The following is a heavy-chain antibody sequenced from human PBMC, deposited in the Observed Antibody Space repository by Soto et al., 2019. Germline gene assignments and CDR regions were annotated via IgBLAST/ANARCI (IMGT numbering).Heavy chain of an antibody. Sequence: EVQLVESGGGLVQPGGSLGLSCATSGFSFKTYNMNWVRQAPGWGLERVSYISSRSTTVYYADSVKGRFSISRDNAKNSLYLQMNGLKDEDTAVYFCARAIAVGSTSLDYWGQGTLVTVSS. V-gene: IGHV3-48*02. D-gene: IGHD6-19*01. CDR1: GFSFKTYN. CDR3: ARAIAVGSTSLDY. CDR2: ISSRSTTV. J-gene: IGHJ4*02.